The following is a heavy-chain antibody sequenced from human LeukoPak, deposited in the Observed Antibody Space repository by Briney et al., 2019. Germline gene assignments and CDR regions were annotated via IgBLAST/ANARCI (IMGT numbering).Heavy chain of an antibody. Sequence: GGSLRLSCAASEFTFNSYGMSWVRQAPGKGLEWVSVISGSGGSTYYADSVKGRFTISRDNSKNTLYLQMNSLRAEDTAVYYCATLSVVVVPAEMNWGQGTLVTVS. CDR2: ISGSGGST. D-gene: IGHD2-15*01. J-gene: IGHJ4*02. CDR1: EFTFNSYG. CDR3: ATLSVVVVPAEMN. V-gene: IGHV3-23*01.